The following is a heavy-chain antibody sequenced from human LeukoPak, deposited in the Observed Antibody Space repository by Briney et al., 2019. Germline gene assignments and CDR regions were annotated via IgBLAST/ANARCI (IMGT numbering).Heavy chain of an antibody. CDR3: AKIPRMTAEYYYFDY. V-gene: IGHV3-74*01. CDR1: GFTFSHSY. J-gene: IGHJ4*02. D-gene: IGHD2/OR15-2a*01. Sequence: GGSLRPSCAASGFTFSHSYIHWVRQAPGKGLVWVSRIDIDGNTVYADPVKGRFTISRDNSKNTLYLLMNTLRAEDTAVYYCAKIPRMTAEYYYFDYWGQGTLVTVSS. CDR2: IDIDGNT.